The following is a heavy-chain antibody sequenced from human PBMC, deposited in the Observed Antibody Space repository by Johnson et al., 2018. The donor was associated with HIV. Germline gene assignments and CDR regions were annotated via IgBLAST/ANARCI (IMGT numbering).Heavy chain of an antibody. CDR1: EFILSDYY. CDR3: ARAPHDAFDV. J-gene: IGHJ3*01. CDR2: MSTSGSTK. V-gene: IGHV3-11*04. Sequence: QVQLVESGGDLVKPGGSLRLSCGASEFILSDYYISWVRQAPEKGLEWISYMSTSGSTKFYADSVKGRFTISRDNAKNSLYLQMNSLRAEDTAVYYCARAPHDAFDVWGQGTMVTVSS.